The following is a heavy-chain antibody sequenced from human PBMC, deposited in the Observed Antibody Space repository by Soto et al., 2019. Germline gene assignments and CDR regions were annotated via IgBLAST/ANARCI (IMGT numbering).Heavy chain of an antibody. CDR3: ARALLYYDSSGYYSCYSDY. J-gene: IGHJ4*02. CDR1: GGSISSSGYS. V-gene: IGHV4-30-2*01. CDR2: IYHSGST. Sequence: SSETLSPTCTVSGGSISSSGYSWSWIRQPPGKGLEWIGYIYHSGSTYYNPSLKSRVTISVDRSKNQFSLKLSSVTAADTAVSSCARALLYYDSSGYYSCYSDYWGQRTLVTVSS. D-gene: IGHD3-22*01.